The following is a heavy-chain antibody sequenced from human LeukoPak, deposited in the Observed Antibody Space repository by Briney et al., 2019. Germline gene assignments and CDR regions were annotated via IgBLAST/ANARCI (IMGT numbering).Heavy chain of an antibody. J-gene: IGHJ4*02. CDR1: GRSITSSTYY. CDR2: VHYSGST. V-gene: IGHV4-39*07. Sequence: PSETLSLTCTVSGRSITSSTYYWGWIRQPPGKGLEWIGSVHYSGSTYYNPSLKSRVAISVDTSKNQLSLKRTSVTAADTAVYYCARDRGSGAYCGGDCYSSYFDDWGRGTLVTVSS. D-gene: IGHD2-21*02. CDR3: ARDRGSGAYCGGDCYSSYFDD.